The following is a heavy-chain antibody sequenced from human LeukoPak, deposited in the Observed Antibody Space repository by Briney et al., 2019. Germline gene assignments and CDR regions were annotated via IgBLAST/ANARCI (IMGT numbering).Heavy chain of an antibody. CDR2: INPSGGST. V-gene: IGHV1-46*01. CDR1: GYTFTSYY. CDR3: ARDRGYYSSGYYYGAFDI. J-gene: IGHJ3*02. D-gene: IGHD3-22*01. Sequence: ASVKVSCKASGYTFTSYYMHWVRQAPGQGLEWVGIINPSGGSTSYAQKFQGRVTMTRDTSTSTVYMELSSLRSEDTAVYYCARDRGYYSSGYYYGAFDIWGQGTMVTVSS.